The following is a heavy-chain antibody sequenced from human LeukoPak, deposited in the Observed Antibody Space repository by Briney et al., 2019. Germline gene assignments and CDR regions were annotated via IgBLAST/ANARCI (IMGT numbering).Heavy chain of an antibody. Sequence: SETLSLTCTVSGGSISSYYWSWIRQPPGKGLEWIGYIYYSGSTNYNPSLKSRVTISVGTSKNQFSLKLSSVTAADTAVYYCARTLRFLEWSMRQYNWFDPWGQGTLVTVSS. D-gene: IGHD3-3*01. CDR3: ARTLRFLEWSMRQYNWFDP. CDR2: IYYSGST. CDR1: GGSISSYY. V-gene: IGHV4-59*08. J-gene: IGHJ5*02.